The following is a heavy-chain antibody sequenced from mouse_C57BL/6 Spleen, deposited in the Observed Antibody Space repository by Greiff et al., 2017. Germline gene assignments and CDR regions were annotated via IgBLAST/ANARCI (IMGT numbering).Heavy chain of an antibody. J-gene: IGHJ4*01. Sequence: VQLQQSGAELVRPGASVKLSCKASGYTFTDYYINWVKQRPGQGLEWIARIYPGSGNTYYNEKFKGKATLTAEKSSSTAYMQLSSLTSEDSADYFCARDRNYAMDYWGQGTSVTVSS. CDR1: GYTFTDYY. CDR3: ARDRNYAMDY. V-gene: IGHV1-76*01. CDR2: IYPGSGNT.